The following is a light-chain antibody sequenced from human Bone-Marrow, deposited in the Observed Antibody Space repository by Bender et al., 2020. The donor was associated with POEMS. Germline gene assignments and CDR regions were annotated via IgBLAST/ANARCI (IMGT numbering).Light chain of an antibody. CDR1: TSDVGDSDY. CDR3: SSYTSFSTYV. Sequence: QSGLTQPASVSGSPGQSITISCTGTTSDVGDSDYVFWYQQHPGRAPKLMIYEVSHRPSGVSNRFSGSKSGNTASLTISGLRAEDEADYYYSSYTSFSTYVFGAGTKVTVL. CDR2: EVS. J-gene: IGLJ1*01. V-gene: IGLV2-14*01.